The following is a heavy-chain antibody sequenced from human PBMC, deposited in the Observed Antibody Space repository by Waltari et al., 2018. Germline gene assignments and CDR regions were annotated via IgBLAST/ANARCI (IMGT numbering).Heavy chain of an antibody. Sequence: QVQLRESGPGLVKPSGTLSLTCDVSNVSINRPNWWSWVRQSPGGGLEWLGEIYHIGSTNYNPSLSGRVAISVDKSNNRFSLKLRSVTAADTAMYYCVRVHMAVSGVFDSWGRGIQVTVSS. CDR2: IYHIGST. D-gene: IGHD6-19*01. J-gene: IGHJ4*02. CDR1: NVSINRPNW. V-gene: IGHV4-4*02. CDR3: VRVHMAVSGVFDS.